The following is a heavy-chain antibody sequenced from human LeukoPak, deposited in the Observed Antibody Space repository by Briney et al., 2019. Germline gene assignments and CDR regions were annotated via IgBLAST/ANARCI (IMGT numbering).Heavy chain of an antibody. V-gene: IGHV3-21*01. CDR2: ISSSSSYI. CDR3: ARGSGYSSGWYAPPPPFDI. D-gene: IGHD6-19*01. Sequence: GGSLRLSCAASGFTFSSYTMNWVRQAPGKGLEWVSSISSSSSYIYYADSVKGRFTISRDNAKNSLYLQMNSLRAEDTAVYYCARGSGYSSGWYAPPPPFDIWGQGTMVTVSS. J-gene: IGHJ3*02. CDR1: GFTFSSYT.